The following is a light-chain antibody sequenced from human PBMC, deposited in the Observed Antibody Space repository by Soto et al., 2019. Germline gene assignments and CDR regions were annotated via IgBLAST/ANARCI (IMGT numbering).Light chain of an antibody. J-gene: IGLJ1*01. Sequence: NFVLTQPHSVSESPGKTVTISCTRSSGSIASNYVQWYQQRPGSAPTTVIYEDNQRPSGVPDRFSGSIDSSSNSASLTISGLKTEDEADYYCQSYGSGNLYVFGTGTKLTVL. CDR1: SGSIASNY. V-gene: IGLV6-57*04. CDR2: EDN. CDR3: QSYGSGNLYV.